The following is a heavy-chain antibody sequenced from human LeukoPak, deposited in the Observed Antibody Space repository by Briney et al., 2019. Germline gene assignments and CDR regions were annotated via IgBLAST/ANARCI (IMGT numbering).Heavy chain of an antibody. CDR1: GLTFSSYS. CDR3: ARGGTYQPLLGY. J-gene: IGHJ4*02. D-gene: IGHD2-2*01. V-gene: IGHV3-21*01. CDR2: ISSSSSYI. Sequence: GGSLRLSCAASGLTFSSYSMNRVPQAPGKGLVWVSSISSSSSYIYYADSVKGRFTISRDNAKNSLYLQMNSLRAEDRAVYYGARGGTYQPLLGYWGQGTLVTVSS.